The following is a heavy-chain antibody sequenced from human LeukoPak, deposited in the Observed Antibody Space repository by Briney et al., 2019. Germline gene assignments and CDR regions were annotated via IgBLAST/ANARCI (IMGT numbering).Heavy chain of an antibody. J-gene: IGHJ5*01. V-gene: IGHV3-23*01. CDR1: GFTFSNYV. CDR2: IGGSGDAT. Sequence: GGSLRLSCAASGFTFSNYVMSWVRQARGKGLEWVSAIGGSGDATYYADTAKGRFTISRDISKSSLYLQMNSLRAEDTAVYYCARNPTGYPNWFDSWGQGTLVTVSS. D-gene: IGHD4-17*01. CDR3: ARNPTGYPNWFDS.